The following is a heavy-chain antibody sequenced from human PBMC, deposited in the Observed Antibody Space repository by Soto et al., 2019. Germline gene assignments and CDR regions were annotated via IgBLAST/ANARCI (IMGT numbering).Heavy chain of an antibody. D-gene: IGHD3-22*01. CDR2: ISGSGGST. V-gene: IGHV3-23*01. CDR3: AKGPRSTMIEVVILNWFDP. J-gene: IGHJ5*02. CDR1: GFTFGSYA. Sequence: GSGFTFGSYAMSWVRQAPGKGLEWVSTISGSGGSTYYADPVKGRFTISRDNSKNTLYLQMNSLRAEDTAGYYCAKGPRSTMIEVVILNWFDPWGQGTLVTVSS.